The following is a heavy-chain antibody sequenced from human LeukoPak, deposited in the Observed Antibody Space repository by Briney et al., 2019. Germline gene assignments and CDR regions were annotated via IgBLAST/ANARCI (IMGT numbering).Heavy chain of an antibody. J-gene: IGHJ3*01. D-gene: IGHD3-22*01. CDR1: GGSISSSSYY. CDR2: IYYSGST. CDR3: ARVSYYYDPDGFDL. Sequence: KPSETLSLTCTVSGGSISSSSYYWGWIRQPPGKGLEWIGSIYYSGSTYYNPSLKSRVTISVDTSKNQFSLKLSSVTAADTAVYYCARVSYYYDPDGFDLWGQGTMVTIYS. V-gene: IGHV4-39*07.